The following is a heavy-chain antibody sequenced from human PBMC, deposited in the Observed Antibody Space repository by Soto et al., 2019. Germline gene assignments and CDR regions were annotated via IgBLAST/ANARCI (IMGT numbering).Heavy chain of an antibody. Sequence: APVKVSCKASGYNFTSYDINWVRQATGKGLEWMGWMNPNSGNTGYAQKFQGRVTMTRNTSISTAYMELSSLRSEDTAVYYCAREGSSWYSYYYYYYGMDVWGQGTTVTVSS. J-gene: IGHJ6*02. CDR1: GYNFTSYD. CDR3: AREGSSWYSYYYYYYGMDV. CDR2: MNPNSGNT. D-gene: IGHD6-13*01. V-gene: IGHV1-8*01.